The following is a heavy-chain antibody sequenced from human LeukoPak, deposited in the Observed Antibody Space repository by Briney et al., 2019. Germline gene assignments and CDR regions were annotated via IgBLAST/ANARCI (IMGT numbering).Heavy chain of an antibody. J-gene: IGHJ4*02. Sequence: GGSLRLSCAASGFTFSSYAMSWARQAPGKGLEWVSAISGSGGSTYYADSVKGRFTISRDNSKNTLYLQMNSLRAEDTAVYYCAKDQVYDSSGYYYFDYWGQGTLVTVSS. CDR3: AKDQVYDSSGYYYFDY. D-gene: IGHD3-22*01. CDR2: ISGSGGST. V-gene: IGHV3-23*01. CDR1: GFTFSSYA.